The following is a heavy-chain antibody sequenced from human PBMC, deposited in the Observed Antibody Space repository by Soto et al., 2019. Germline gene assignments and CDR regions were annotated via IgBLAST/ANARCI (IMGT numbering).Heavy chain of an antibody. Sequence: QITLKESGPTLVKPTQTLTLTCTFSGFSLGNSGVGVGWIRQPPGKALDWLALIYWDDDKRYSPSLKTRLTLTKDPSKIPVGLTMTNIGPVDTAIYYCAHVSFTYSHPAFNYWGQGTLVTVSS. CDR2: IYWDDDK. J-gene: IGHJ4*02. CDR1: GFSLGNSGVG. CDR3: AHVSFTYSHPAFNY. D-gene: IGHD6-13*01. V-gene: IGHV2-5*02.